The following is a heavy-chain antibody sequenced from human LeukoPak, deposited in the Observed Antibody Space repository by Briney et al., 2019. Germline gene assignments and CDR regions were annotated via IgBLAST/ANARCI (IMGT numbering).Heavy chain of an antibody. D-gene: IGHD4-23*01. CDR1: GYTFTSYG. V-gene: IGHV1-2*02. J-gene: IGHJ4*02. Sequence: ASVKVSCKASGYTFTSYGISWVRQAPGQGLEWMGWINPNSGGTNYAQKFQGRVTMTRDTSISTAYMELSRLRSDDTAVYYCARDSRLRWRYYFDYWGQGTLVTVSS. CDR2: INPNSGGT. CDR3: ARDSRLRWRYYFDY.